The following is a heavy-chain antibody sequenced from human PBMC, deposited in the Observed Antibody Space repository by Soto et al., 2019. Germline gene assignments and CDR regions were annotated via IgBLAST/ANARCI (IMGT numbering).Heavy chain of an antibody. CDR1: GGSISSSSYY. CDR2: IYYSGST. V-gene: IGHV4-39*01. Sequence: SETLSLTCTVSGGSISSSSYYWGWIRQPPGKGLEWIGSIYYSGSTYYNPSLKSRVTISVDTSKNQFSLKLSSVTAADTAVYYCARHTSGYCSGGSCTIDAFDIWGQGTMVTVSS. D-gene: IGHD2-15*01. J-gene: IGHJ3*02. CDR3: ARHTSGYCSGGSCTIDAFDI.